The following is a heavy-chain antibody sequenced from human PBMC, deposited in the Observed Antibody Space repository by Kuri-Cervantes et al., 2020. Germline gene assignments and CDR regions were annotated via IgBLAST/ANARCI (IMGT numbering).Heavy chain of an antibody. CDR3: ARDLYNWNDGGWLDP. CDR2: IIPIFGTA. J-gene: IGHJ5*02. D-gene: IGHD1-20*01. Sequence: SVKVSCKASGGTFSSYAISWVRQAPGQGLEWMGGIIPIFGTANYAQKFQGRVTITADESTSTAYMELSSLRSEDTAVYYCARDLYNWNDGGWLDPWGQGTLVTVSS. CDR1: GGTFSSYA. V-gene: IGHV1-69*13.